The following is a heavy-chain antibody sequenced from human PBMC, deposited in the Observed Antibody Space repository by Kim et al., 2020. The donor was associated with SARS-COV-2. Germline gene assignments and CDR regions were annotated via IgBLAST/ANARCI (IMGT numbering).Heavy chain of an antibody. CDR2: IFYSGST. V-gene: IGHV4-39*01. CDR3: ARQGPGWFDP. CDR1: GGSISSSSYY. J-gene: IGHJ5*02. Sequence: SETLSLTCTVSGGSISSSSYYWGWIRQPPGKGLEWIGSIFYSGSTYYNPSLKSRVTISVDTSKNQFSLKLSSVTAADTAVYYCARQGPGWFDPWGQGTLVTVSS.